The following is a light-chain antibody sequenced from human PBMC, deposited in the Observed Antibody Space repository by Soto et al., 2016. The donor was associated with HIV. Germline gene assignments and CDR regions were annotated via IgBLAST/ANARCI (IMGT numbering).Light chain of an antibody. Sequence: SSELTQDPAVSVALGQTVRITCQGDSLRTYYASWYQQRPGQAPTLVFYGKDNRPSGIPDRFSGSRSGNTASLTISGSQAEDEADYYCNSRDINGNHVVFGGGTKLTVL. CDR1: SLRTYY. V-gene: IGLV3-19*01. CDR2: GKD. J-gene: IGLJ2*01. CDR3: NSRDINGNHVV.